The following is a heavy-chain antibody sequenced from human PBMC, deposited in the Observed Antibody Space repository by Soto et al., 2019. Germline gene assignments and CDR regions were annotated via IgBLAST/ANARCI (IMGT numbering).Heavy chain of an antibody. CDR3: ARGIEGWYQGRYYYGMDV. CDR1: GGSVSSGSYY. CDR2: IYYSGST. V-gene: IGHV4-61*01. J-gene: IGHJ6*02. D-gene: IGHD6-19*01. Sequence: QVQLQESGPGLVKPSETLSLTCTVSGGSVSSGSYYWSWIRQPPGKGLEWIGYIYYSGSTNYNPSLKRRVTISVDTSKNQFSLKLSSVTAADTAVYYCARGIEGWYQGRYYYGMDVWGQGTTDTVSS.